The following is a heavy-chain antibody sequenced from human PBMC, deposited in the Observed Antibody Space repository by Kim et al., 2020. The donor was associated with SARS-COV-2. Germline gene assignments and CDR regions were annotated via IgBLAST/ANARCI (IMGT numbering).Heavy chain of an antibody. CDR2: IYSSGNT. CDR1: GGSISSTNYY. V-gene: IGHV4-39*01. J-gene: IGHJ5*02. D-gene: IGHD6-13*01. CDR3: ARHAQTLAAAGWWFGP. Sequence: SETLSLTCTVSGGSISSTNYYWGWLRQPPGKGLEWIGSIYSSGNTYYNPSLKSRVTIYVDTSKNQFSLRLNSVTAADTAMYYCARHAQTLAAAGWWFGPWGQGTLVTVSS.